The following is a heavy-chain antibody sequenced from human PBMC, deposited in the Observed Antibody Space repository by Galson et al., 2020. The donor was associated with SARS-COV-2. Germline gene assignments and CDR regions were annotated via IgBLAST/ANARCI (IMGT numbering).Heavy chain of an antibody. CDR3: ARDLSGGWASDY. Sequence: GGSLRLSCAASGFTFKSHGFHWVRQAPGKGLEWVSFISDNGRRKYYAASVKGRFTISRDDSKNTIYLQMSSLRLEDTALYYCARDLSGGWASDYCGQGTLVAVSS. CDR1: GFTFKSHG. V-gene: IGHV3-30*04. CDR2: ISDNGRRK. D-gene: IGHD3-16*01. J-gene: IGHJ4*02.